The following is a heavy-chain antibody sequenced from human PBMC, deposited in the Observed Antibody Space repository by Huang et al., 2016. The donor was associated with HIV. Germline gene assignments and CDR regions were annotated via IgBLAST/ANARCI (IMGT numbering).Heavy chain of an antibody. CDR1: GGTFKKYA. CDR3: AKVAAGQPFHFYYYMDA. Sequence: QVNLVQSGAEVRKPGSSVKVSCKASGGTFKKYAISWVRQAPGQGLEWMGASNPLYCSAEYAEKFQDRVTLTADGSTNTAYLERDRLTSEDTAVYYCAKVAAGQPFHFYYYMDAWGDGTTVIVSS. CDR2: SNPLYCSA. J-gene: IGHJ6*03. V-gene: IGHV1-69*13. D-gene: IGHD3-3*02.